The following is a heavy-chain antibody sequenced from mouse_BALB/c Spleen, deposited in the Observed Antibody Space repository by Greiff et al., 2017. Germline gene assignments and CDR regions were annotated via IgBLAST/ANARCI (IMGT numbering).Heavy chain of an antibody. Sequence: EVQVVESGGGLVQPGGSRKLSCAASGFTFSSFGMHWVRQAPEKGLEWVAYISSGSSTIYYADTVKGRFTISRDNPKNTLFLQMTSLRSEDTAMYYCARHGDYGSTYYYAMDYWGQGTSVTVSS. J-gene: IGHJ4*01. V-gene: IGHV5-17*02. CDR2: ISSGSSTI. CDR1: GFTFSSFG. CDR3: ARHGDYGSTYYYAMDY. D-gene: IGHD1-1*01.